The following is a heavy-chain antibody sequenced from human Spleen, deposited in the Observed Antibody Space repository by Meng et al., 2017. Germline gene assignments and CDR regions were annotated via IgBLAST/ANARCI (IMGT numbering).Heavy chain of an antibody. V-gene: IGHV1-69*13. Sequence: SVKVSCKASGGTLSNNGISWVRQAPGQGPEWMGGIIPMFETTTYAQKFQGRVTITADEATNTVHMELSSLRSEDTAVYYCARDLTCSDGFCPTMYDWFDPWGQGTLVTVSS. D-gene: IGHD2-15*01. CDR2: IIPMFETT. CDR1: GGTLSNNG. J-gene: IGHJ5*02. CDR3: ARDLTCSDGFCPTMYDWFDP.